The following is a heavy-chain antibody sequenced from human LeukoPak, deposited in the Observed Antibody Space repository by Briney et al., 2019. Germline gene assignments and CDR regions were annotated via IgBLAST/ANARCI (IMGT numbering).Heavy chain of an antibody. V-gene: IGHV3-21*01. Sequence: GGSLRLSCAASGFTFSSYSMNWVRQAPGKGLEWVSSISSSSSYIYCADSVKGRFTISRDNAKNSLYLQMNSLRAEDTAVYYCARDSYDFWSGQNWFDPWGQGTLVTVSS. CDR3: ARDSYDFWSGQNWFDP. CDR1: GFTFSSYS. D-gene: IGHD3-3*01. CDR2: ISSSSSYI. J-gene: IGHJ5*02.